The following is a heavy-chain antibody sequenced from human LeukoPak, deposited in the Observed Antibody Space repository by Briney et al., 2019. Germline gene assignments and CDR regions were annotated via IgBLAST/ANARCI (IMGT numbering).Heavy chain of an antibody. V-gene: IGHV3-74*01. CDR1: GFTFSSYW. CDR3: ARDLDGSGNYHWFDP. D-gene: IGHD3-10*01. Sequence: GGSLRLSCEASGFTFSSYWMHWIRQAPGQGLVWVSRINSDGSSINYADSVKGRFTISRDNAKNTLHLQMNSLRGEDTAVYYCARDLDGSGNYHWFDPWGQGTLVTVSS. CDR2: INSDGSSI. J-gene: IGHJ5*02.